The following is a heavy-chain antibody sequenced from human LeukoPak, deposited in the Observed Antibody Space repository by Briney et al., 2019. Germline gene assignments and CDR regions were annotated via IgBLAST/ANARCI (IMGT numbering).Heavy chain of an antibody. CDR3: ARDGENHYYDY. CDR1: GFTVSSNY. V-gene: IGHV3-66*01. Sequence: PGGSLRLSCAASGFTVSSNYNHMSWVRQAPGKGLEWVSVIYSGGTIFYADSVKGRFTISRDNSKNTVYLEMNSLRAEDTAVYYCARDGENHYYDYWGQGTLVTVST. D-gene: IGHD7-27*01. CDR2: IYSGGTI. J-gene: IGHJ4*02.